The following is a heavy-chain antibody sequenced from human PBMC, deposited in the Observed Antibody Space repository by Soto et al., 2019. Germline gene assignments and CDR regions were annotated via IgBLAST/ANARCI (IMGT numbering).Heavy chain of an antibody. CDR1: GGSFSGYY. J-gene: IGHJ5*02. Sequence: PSETLSLTCAVYGGSFSGYYWSWIRQPPGKGLEWIGEINHSGSTNYNPSLKSRVTISVDTSKNQFSLKLSSATAADTAVYYCARANLYYDILTGYLSRVNWFDPWGQGTLVTVSS. V-gene: IGHV4-34*01. CDR3: ARANLYYDILTGYLSRVNWFDP. D-gene: IGHD3-9*01. CDR2: INHSGST.